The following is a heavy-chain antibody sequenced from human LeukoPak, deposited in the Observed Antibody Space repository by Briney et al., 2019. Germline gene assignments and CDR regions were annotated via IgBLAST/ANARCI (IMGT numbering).Heavy chain of an antibody. CDR2: ISSSSSTI. V-gene: IGHV3-48*04. Sequence: ESGGGVVQPGGSLRLSCAASEFTFSNYGMHWVRQAPGKGLEWVSYISSSSSTIYYADSVKGRFTISRDNAKNSLYLQMNSLRAEDTAVYYCARTSPDYGDYRDFDYWGQGTLVTVSS. CDR3: ARTSPDYGDYRDFDY. D-gene: IGHD4-17*01. J-gene: IGHJ4*02. CDR1: EFTFSNYG.